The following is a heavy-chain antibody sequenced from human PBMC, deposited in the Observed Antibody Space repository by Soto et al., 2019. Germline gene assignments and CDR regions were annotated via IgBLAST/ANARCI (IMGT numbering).Heavy chain of an antibody. V-gene: IGHV1-69*13. Sequence: SVKVSCKASGGTFSSYAISWVRQAPGQGLEWMGGIIPILGTANYAQKFQGRVTITADESTSTAYMELSSLRSEDTAVYYCARDSAAADDYFDYWGQGTLVTVSS. J-gene: IGHJ4*02. CDR2: IIPILGTA. CDR3: ARDSAAADDYFDY. CDR1: GGTFSSYA. D-gene: IGHD6-13*01.